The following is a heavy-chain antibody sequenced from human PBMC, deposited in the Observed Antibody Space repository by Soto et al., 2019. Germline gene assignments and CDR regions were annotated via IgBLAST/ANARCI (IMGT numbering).Heavy chain of an antibody. CDR3: ARRDSGYEFYMDV. Sequence: SETRSLTCTVSGGSISSYYWSWIRQPPGKGLEWIGYIYYSGSTNYNPSLKSRVTISVDTSKNQFSLKLSSVTAADTAVYYCARRDSGYEFYMDVWGKGTMVNVSS. D-gene: IGHD5-12*01. J-gene: IGHJ6*03. CDR1: GGSISSYY. V-gene: IGHV4-59*08. CDR2: IYYSGST.